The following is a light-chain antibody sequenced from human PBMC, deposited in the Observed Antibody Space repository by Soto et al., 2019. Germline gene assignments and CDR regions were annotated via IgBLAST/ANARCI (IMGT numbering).Light chain of an antibody. CDR1: QSVSSD. Sequence: EIMLPQSLATLSVSPGARAPLXCRASQSVSSDLAWYQQKPGQAPRLLVYDVSNRAAGIPTRFSGGGSGADFTLTISNVEPEDFAVYYCQQRSDWPWTFGQGTKVDIK. V-gene: IGKV3-11*01. CDR2: DVS. J-gene: IGKJ1*01. CDR3: QQRSDWPWT.